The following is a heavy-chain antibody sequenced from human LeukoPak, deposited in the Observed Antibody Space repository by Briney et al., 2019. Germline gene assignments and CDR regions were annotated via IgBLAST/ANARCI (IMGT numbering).Heavy chain of an antibody. D-gene: IGHD1-26*01. V-gene: IGHV3-30*02. Sequence: GGSLRLSCAASGFTFSSYGMHWVRQSPGRGLKCVASNGYNRYNKYYADCGKGRVIVSTHNSNNPLYREMNSLRSDDTAVDFCAREVGATTVYLDSWGQGSLVIVSS. CDR1: GFTFSSYG. J-gene: IGHJ4*02. CDR3: AREVGATTVYLDS. CDR2: NGYNRYNK.